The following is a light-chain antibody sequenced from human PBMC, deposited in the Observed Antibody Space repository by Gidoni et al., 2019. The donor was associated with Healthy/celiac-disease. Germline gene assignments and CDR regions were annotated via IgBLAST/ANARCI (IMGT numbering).Light chain of an antibody. CDR1: KLGDQY. V-gene: IGLV3-1*01. J-gene: IGLJ2*01. Sequence: SYELTQPRSVSVSPGQTASITCSGDKLGDQYACWYQQKTGQSPVLVIYQDSKRPSGIPERFSGSNSGNTATLTISGTQAMDEADYYCQAWDSSPYVVFGGGTKLTVL. CDR2: QDS. CDR3: QAWDSSPYVV.